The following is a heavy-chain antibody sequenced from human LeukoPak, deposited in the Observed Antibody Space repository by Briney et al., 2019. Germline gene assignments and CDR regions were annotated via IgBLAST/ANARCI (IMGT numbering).Heavy chain of an antibody. V-gene: IGHV3-48*03. CDR2: ISSSGSTI. CDR3: GRVYSGSDYFDY. D-gene: IGHD1-26*01. Sequence: GGSLRLSCAASGFTFSSYEMNWVRQAPGKGLEWVSYISSSGSTIYYADSVKGRFTISRDNAKNSLYLQMNSLRAEDTAVYDCGRVYSGSDYFDYWGQGTLVTVSS. CDR1: GFTFSSYE. J-gene: IGHJ4*02.